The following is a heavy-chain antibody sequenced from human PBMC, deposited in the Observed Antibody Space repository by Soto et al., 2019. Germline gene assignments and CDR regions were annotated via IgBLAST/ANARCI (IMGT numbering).Heavy chain of an antibody. V-gene: IGHV1-3*01. CDR1: GYTFNSYA. J-gene: IGHJ4*02. CDR3: ARSTYYYDSSGYSH. D-gene: IGHD3-22*01. CDR2: INAGNGNT. Sequence: ASVKVSCKASGYTFNSYAMHWVRQAPGQRLEWMGWINAGNGNTKYSQKFQGRVTITRDTSASTAYMELSSLRSEDTAVYYCARSTYYYDSSGYSHWGQGTLVTVSS.